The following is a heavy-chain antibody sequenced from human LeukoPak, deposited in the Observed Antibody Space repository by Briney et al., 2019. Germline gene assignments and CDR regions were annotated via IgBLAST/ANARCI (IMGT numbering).Heavy chain of an antibody. J-gene: IGHJ4*02. CDR2: INPSSGGT. V-gene: IGHV1-2*02. D-gene: IGHD5-12*01. CDR3: ARRGYSGYDFYIDY. Sequence: ASVKVSCRASGCTFTGYYMHWVRQAPGQGLEWMGWINPSSGGTNYAQKFQGRVTMTRDTSISTAYMELSSLRSDDTAVYYCARRGYSGYDFYIDYWGQGTLVTVSS. CDR1: GCTFTGYY.